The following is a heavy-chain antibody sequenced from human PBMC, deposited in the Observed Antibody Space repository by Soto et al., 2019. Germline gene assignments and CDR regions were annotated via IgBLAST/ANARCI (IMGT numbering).Heavy chain of an antibody. J-gene: IGHJ6*02. V-gene: IGHV3-74*01. D-gene: IGHD3-10*01. Sequence: GGSLRLSCAASGFTFSSYWMHWVRQAPGKGLVWVSRINSDGSSTSYADSVKGRFTISRDNAKNTLYLQMNSLRAEDTAVYYCARGGYGSGSYYYYYYGMDVWGQGTTVTVSS. CDR1: GFTFSSYW. CDR2: INSDGSST. CDR3: ARGGYGSGSYYYYYYGMDV.